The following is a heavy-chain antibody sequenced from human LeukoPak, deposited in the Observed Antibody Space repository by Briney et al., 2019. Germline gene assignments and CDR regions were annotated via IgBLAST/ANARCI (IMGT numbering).Heavy chain of an antibody. Sequence: GGSLRLSCAASGFPFSRYAMNWVRQAPGKGLEWVSTISGSDSSTYHADSVKGRFTISRDNSKNTLYMQMNSLRAEDTAVYYCTKFDAPSGRENYWGQGTLVTVSS. CDR3: TKFDAPSGRENY. V-gene: IGHV3-23*01. CDR2: ISGSDSST. CDR1: GFPFSRYA. J-gene: IGHJ4*02.